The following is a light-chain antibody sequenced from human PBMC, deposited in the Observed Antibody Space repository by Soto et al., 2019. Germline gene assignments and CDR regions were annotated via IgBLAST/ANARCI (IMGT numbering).Light chain of an antibody. Sequence: EIVLTQSPATLSLSPGERATLSCRASQSVSSYLAWYQQKPGQAPRLLIYDASNRATCIPARFSGSGSGTDFTLTISSLEPEDVAVYYCQQRSNWPRVTFGGGTKVEIK. V-gene: IGKV3-11*01. CDR3: QQRSNWPRVT. J-gene: IGKJ4*01. CDR2: DAS. CDR1: QSVSSY.